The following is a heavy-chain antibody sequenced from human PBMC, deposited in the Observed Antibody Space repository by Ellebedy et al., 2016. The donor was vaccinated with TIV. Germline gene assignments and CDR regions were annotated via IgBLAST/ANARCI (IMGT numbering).Heavy chain of an antibody. J-gene: IGHJ4*02. D-gene: IGHD6-13*01. CDR1: GFTFSSYS. V-gene: IGHV3-21*01. CDR2: INSNSVYR. Sequence: GESLKISXAASGFTFSSYSINWVRQAPGKGLEWVSVINSNSVYRYYADSVRGRFTISRDNAKNSLYLQMNSLRAEDTAVYYCASEITASASLDYWGQGTLVTVSS. CDR3: ASEITASASLDY.